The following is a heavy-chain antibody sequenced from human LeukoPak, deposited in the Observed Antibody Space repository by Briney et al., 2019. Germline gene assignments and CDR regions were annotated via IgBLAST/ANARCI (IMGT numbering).Heavy chain of an antibody. CDR2: IYSDNT. J-gene: IGHJ3*02. CDR1: GFTVSSNS. Sequence: SGGSLRLSCTVSGFTVSSNSMSWVRQAPGKGLEWVSFIYSDNTHYSDSVKGRFTISRDNSKNTLYLQMNSLRAEDTAVYYCAKDIRSYGDYGPRAFDIWGQGTMVTVSS. D-gene: IGHD4-17*01. V-gene: IGHV3-53*01. CDR3: AKDIRSYGDYGPRAFDI.